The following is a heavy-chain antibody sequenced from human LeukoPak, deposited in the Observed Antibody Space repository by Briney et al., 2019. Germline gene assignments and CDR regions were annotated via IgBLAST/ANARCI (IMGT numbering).Heavy chain of an antibody. J-gene: IGHJ5*02. D-gene: IGHD2-2*01. CDR1: GFTFSSYA. CDR2: IGSGVRT. CDR3: AKGCIITSCAEGRWFDP. Sequence: SGGSLRLSCAASGFTFSSYAMSWVRQAPGKGLEWVSSIGSGVRTYDADSVKGRFTISRDNSKNTLYLQMNSLRAEDTAIYYCAKGCIITSCAEGRWFDPWGQGTLVTVSS. V-gene: IGHV3-23*01.